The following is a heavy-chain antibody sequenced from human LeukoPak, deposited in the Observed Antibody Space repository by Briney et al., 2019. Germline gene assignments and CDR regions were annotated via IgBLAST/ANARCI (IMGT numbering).Heavy chain of an antibody. Sequence: ASVKVSCKASGYTFTGYYMHWVRQAPGQGLEWMGWINPNSGGTNYAQRFQGRVTMTRDTSISTAYMELSRLRSDDTAVYYCARTDTAMASDYWAREPWSPSPQ. D-gene: IGHD5-18*01. J-gene: IGHJ4*02. CDR2: INPNSGGT. CDR1: GYTFTGYY. CDR3: ARTDTAMASDY. V-gene: IGHV1-2*02.